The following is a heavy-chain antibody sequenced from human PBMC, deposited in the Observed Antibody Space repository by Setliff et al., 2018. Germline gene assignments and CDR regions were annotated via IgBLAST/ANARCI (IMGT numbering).Heavy chain of an antibody. V-gene: IGHV3-49*04. CDR1: GFAFGDYA. D-gene: IGHD3-3*01. J-gene: IGHJ4*02. Sequence: PGGSLRLSCTASGFAFGDYAMSWVRQAPGKGLEWIGLIKNKGYGETTEFAASVKGRFTISRDDSKSIAYLHMSSLKTEDTAVYYCTRDRGPYDFWGAYFVYWGQGSLVTAPQ. CDR2: IKNKGYGETT. CDR3: TRDRGPYDFWGAYFVY.